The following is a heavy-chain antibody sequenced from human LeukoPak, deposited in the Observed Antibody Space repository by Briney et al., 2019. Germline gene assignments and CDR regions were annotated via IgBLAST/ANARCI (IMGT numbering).Heavy chain of an antibody. Sequence: ASVKVSCKASGYAFTSYGISWVRQAPGQVLEWMGWISAYNGNTNWAQKLQGRVTMTTDTSTSTAYMELRSLRSDDTAMYYCAITGTTYSNWFDPWGQGTLVTVSS. D-gene: IGHD1-7*01. J-gene: IGHJ5*02. CDR2: ISAYNGNT. V-gene: IGHV1-18*01. CDR3: AITGTTYSNWFDP. CDR1: GYAFTSYG.